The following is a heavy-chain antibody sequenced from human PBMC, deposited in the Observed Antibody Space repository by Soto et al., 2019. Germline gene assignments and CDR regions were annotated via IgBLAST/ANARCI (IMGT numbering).Heavy chain of an antibody. Sequence: PSETLSLTCTVSGGSVSSGSDYWSWIRQPPGKGLEWIGYIYYRGSTNYNPSLKSRVTISVDTSKNQFSLKLSSVTAADTAVYYCASCPDYYYGMDVWGQGTTVTVSS. J-gene: IGHJ6*02. CDR3: ASCPDYYYGMDV. CDR2: IYYRGST. CDR1: GGSVSSGSDY. V-gene: IGHV4-61*01.